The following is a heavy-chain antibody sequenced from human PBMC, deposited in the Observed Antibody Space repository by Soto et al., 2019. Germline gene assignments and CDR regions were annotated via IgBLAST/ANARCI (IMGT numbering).Heavy chain of an antibody. D-gene: IGHD6-13*01. CDR2: VYRTGST. V-gene: IGHV4-4*02. CDR3: ARARATIAAAAIFDC. Sequence: QVQLQESGPGLVKPSGTLSLTCAVSGGSISTSNWWSWVRQPPGKGLEWIGEVYRTGSTNYNPSLESRVIVSVDKSKNQCSLKLTSVTAADTAVYYCARARATIAAAAIFDCWGQGTLVTVSS. CDR1: GGSISTSNW. J-gene: IGHJ4*02.